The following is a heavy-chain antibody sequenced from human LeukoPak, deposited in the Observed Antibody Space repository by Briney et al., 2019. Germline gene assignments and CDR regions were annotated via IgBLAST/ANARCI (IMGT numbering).Heavy chain of an antibody. Sequence: PSETLSLTCAVYGGSFTIYSWTWIRQPPGKSLEWVGEISPSGNTQYNPSLKGRVTISPDASKSQFYLKLNSVTAADTAVYYCARRVRSADYRLDYWGQGTLVTVSS. CDR1: GGSFTIYS. J-gene: IGHJ4*02. CDR3: ARRVRSADYRLDY. V-gene: IGHV4-34*01. CDR2: ISPSGNT. D-gene: IGHD4-11*01.